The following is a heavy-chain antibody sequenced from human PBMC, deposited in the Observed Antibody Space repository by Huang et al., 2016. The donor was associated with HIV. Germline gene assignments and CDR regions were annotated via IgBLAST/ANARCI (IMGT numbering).Heavy chain of an antibody. V-gene: IGHV3-30*03. CDR2: ISDDGRNK. CDR3: ASPLSSVTTSPDAFDI. CDR1: GFTFSSYG. D-gene: IGHD4-17*01. Sequence: QMQLVESGGGVVQPGRSLRLSCAASGFTFSSYGMHWVRQAPGKGLEWVGVISDDGRNKYYADAVKGRFTISRDNSKNTLYLQMNSLRAEDTAVYYCASPLSSVTTSPDAFDIWGQGTMVTVSS. J-gene: IGHJ3*02.